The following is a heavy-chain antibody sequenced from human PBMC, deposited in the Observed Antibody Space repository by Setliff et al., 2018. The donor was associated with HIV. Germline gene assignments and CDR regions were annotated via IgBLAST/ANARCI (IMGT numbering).Heavy chain of an antibody. J-gene: IGHJ4*02. V-gene: IGHV4-39*07. CDR1: DGSVRSSSYY. Sequence: SETLSLTCTVSDGSVRSSSYYWGWIRQPPGKGLEWIGSIYYSGSTTYKPSLRSRVTISVDTSKNQFSLKLTSVNAADTAVYYCARVEAPRGWEFRGPIDYWGRGTLVTVSS. CDR3: ARVEAPRGWEFRGPIDY. D-gene: IGHD3-10*01. CDR2: IYYSGST.